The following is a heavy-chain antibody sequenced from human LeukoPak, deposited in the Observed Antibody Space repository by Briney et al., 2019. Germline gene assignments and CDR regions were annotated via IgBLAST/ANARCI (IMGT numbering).Heavy chain of an antibody. Sequence: GSLRLSCAASGFTFSSYAMSWVRQAPGKGLEWVSAISGSGGSTYYADSVKGRFTISRDNSKNTLYLQMNSLRAEDTAVYYCARGMRIVSGSYRDPTTDYWGQGTLVTVSS. D-gene: IGHD1-26*01. CDR1: GFTFSSYA. CDR2: ISGSGGST. J-gene: IGHJ4*02. CDR3: ARGMRIVSGSYRDPTTDY. V-gene: IGHV3-23*01.